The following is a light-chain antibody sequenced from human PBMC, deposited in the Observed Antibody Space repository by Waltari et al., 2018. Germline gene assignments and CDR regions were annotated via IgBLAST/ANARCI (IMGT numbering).Light chain of an antibody. CDR2: EAR. V-gene: IGLV2-23*01. J-gene: IGLJ3*02. CDR3: CSYGGSYTWV. CDR1: NSDVGAYNL. Sequence: QSALTQPASVSGSPGQAINISCTGTNSDVGAYNLVSWYQQYPGRAPSFLIYEARNRPSGVSNRFSASKSGNAASLTISGRQADDEADYYCCSYGGSYTWVFGGGTKVTVL.